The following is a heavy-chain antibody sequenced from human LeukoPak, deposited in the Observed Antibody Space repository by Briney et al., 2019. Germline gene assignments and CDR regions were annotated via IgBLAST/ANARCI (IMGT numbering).Heavy chain of an antibody. Sequence: PGGSLRLSCAASGFTFSSYWMSWVRQAPGKGLGWVANIKQDGSEKYYVDSVKGRFTISRDNAKNSLYLQMNSLRAEDTAVYYCERDLGLGYFDWLFDYWGQGTLVTVSS. V-gene: IGHV3-7*01. CDR2: IKQDGSEK. J-gene: IGHJ4*02. D-gene: IGHD3-9*01. CDR3: ERDLGLGYFDWLFDY. CDR1: GFTFSSYW.